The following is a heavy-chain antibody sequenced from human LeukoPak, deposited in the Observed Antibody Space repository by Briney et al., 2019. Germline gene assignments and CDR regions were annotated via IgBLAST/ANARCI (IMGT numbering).Heavy chain of an antibody. D-gene: IGHD5-18*01. CDR3: ARDPKRGFSYGWGAFDI. Sequence: PGGSLRLSCAASGFTFSSCAMHWVCQAPGKGLEWVAIISYDGDNKYHADSVKGRFIISRDNSKNTLYLQMNSLRTEDTALYYCARDPKRGFSYGWGAFDIWGQGTMVTVSS. V-gene: IGHV3-30-3*01. CDR1: GFTFSSCA. CDR2: ISYDGDNK. J-gene: IGHJ3*02.